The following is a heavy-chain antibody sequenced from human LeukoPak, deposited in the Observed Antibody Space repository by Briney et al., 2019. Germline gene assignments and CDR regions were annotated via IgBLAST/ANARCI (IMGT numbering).Heavy chain of an antibody. V-gene: IGHV1-18*01. CDR1: GYTFTSYG. D-gene: IGHD3-10*01. CDR2: ISAYNGNT. CDR3: ARVVTMVRGKLKDFDY. J-gene: IGHJ4*02. Sequence: ASVKVSCKASGYTFTSYGISWVRQAPGQGLGWMGWISAYNGNTNYAQKLQGRVTMTTDTSTSTAYMELRSLGSDDTAVYYCARVVTMVRGKLKDFDYWGQGTLVTVSS.